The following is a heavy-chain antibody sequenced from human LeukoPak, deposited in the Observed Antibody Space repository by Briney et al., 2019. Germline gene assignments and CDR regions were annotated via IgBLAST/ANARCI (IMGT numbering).Heavy chain of an antibody. Sequence: PGGSLRLSCAAYGFTVSSNYMSWVRQAPGKGLEWVSVVYSGGSTYYADSVKGRFTISRDNSKNTLYLQMNSLRAEDTAVYYCARGYSYGLGSFWGQGTLVTVSS. CDR1: GFTVSSNY. J-gene: IGHJ4*02. CDR3: ARGYSYGLGSF. V-gene: IGHV3-53*01. CDR2: VYSGGST. D-gene: IGHD5-18*01.